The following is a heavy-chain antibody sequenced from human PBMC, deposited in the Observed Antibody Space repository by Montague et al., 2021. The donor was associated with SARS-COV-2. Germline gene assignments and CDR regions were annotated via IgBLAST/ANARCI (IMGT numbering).Heavy chain of an antibody. CDR2: IYYSGYT. CDR3: ARLGPGPQGEES. J-gene: IGHJ5*02. CDR1: GGSITTTSHY. V-gene: IGHV4-39*01. D-gene: IGHD3-16*01. Sequence: ETLSLTCTVSGGSITTTSHYWGWIRQPPGKGLEWIGSIYYSGYTHYNPSLKTRLTLSVDTSTNQFSLKLSSVTAADTAVYHCARLGPGPQGEESWGQGTVVIVSS.